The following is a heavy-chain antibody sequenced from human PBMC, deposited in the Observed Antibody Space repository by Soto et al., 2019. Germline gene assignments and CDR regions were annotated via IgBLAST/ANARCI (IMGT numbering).Heavy chain of an antibody. J-gene: IGHJ6*03. CDR1: GFTFSSYS. Sequence: GGSLRLSCAASGFTFSSYSMNWVRQAPGKGLEWVSYISSSSSTIYYADSVKGRFTISRDNAKNSLYLQMNSLRAEDTAVYYCARNPRDDFWSGYYTIQDYYYMDVWGKGTTVTVSS. CDR3: ARNPRDDFWSGYYTIQDYYYMDV. CDR2: ISSSSSTI. V-gene: IGHV3-48*01. D-gene: IGHD3-3*01.